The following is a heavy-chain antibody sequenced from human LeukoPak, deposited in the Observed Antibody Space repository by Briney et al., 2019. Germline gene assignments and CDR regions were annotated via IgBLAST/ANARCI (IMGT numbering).Heavy chain of an antibody. CDR1: GYTFTSYG. D-gene: IGHD2-2*02. V-gene: IGHV1-69*04. Sequence: SVKVSCKASGYTFTSYGISWVRQAPGQGLEWMGRIIPILGIANYAQKFQGRVTITADKSTSTAYMELSSLRSEDTAVYYCARDASSTTGYTPSGYWGQGTLVTVSS. CDR2: IIPILGIA. CDR3: ARDASSTTGYTPSGY. J-gene: IGHJ4*02.